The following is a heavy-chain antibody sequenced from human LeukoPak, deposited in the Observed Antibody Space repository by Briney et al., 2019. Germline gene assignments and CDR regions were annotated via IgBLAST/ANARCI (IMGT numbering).Heavy chain of an antibody. CDR2: IHYTGSS. V-gene: IGHV4-59*01. CDR3: AKGVTTFDY. Sequence: SETLSLTCTVSSGSISSYYWNWIRQPPGKGLEWIGYIHYTGSSNYNPSLKSRVTISIDTSKNQFSLKLSSVTAADTAAYYCAKGVTTFDYWGQGTLVTVSS. D-gene: IGHD4-17*01. CDR1: SGSISSYY. J-gene: IGHJ4*02.